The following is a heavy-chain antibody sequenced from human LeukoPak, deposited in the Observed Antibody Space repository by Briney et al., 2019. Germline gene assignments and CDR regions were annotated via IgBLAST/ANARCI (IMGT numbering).Heavy chain of an antibody. CDR3: AREYCSSTSCSGGAFFDY. CDR2: ISYDGSNK. V-gene: IGHV3-30*01. D-gene: IGHD2-2*01. Sequence: GGSLRLSCAASGFTFSSYAMHWVRQAPGKGLEWVAVISYDGSNKYYADSVKGRFTISRDNSKNTLYLQMNSLRAEDTAVYYCAREYCSSTSCSGGAFFDYWGQGTLVTVSS. CDR1: GFTFSSYA. J-gene: IGHJ4*02.